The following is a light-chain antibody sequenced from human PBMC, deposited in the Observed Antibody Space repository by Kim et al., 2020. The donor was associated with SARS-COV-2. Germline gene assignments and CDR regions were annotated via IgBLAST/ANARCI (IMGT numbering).Light chain of an antibody. CDR1: QTIATSH. Sequence: SPGEEATPSCRASQTIATSHLAWYQQQPGQAPRLLIYDASSRATGIPGRFSGSGSGTDFTLTINRLEPEDFAVYYCQQYGTSPRTFGQGTKVDIK. J-gene: IGKJ1*01. CDR2: DAS. V-gene: IGKV3-20*01. CDR3: QQYGTSPRT.